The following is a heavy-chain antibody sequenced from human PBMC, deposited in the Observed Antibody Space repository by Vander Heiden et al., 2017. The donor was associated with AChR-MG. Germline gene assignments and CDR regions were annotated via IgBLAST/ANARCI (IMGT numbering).Heavy chain of an antibody. CDR3: ATEIAVADLFDY. J-gene: IGHJ4*02. CDR2: ISSGGSTI. Sequence: QVQLVESGGGLVKPGGSLRLSRAASGFPCSDDYMSWSRQAPGKGLEWVSYISSGGSTIYYADAGKGRFTISRDNAKNSLYLQMNSLRAEDTAVYYCATEIAVADLFDYWGQGTLVTVSS. CDR1: GFPCSDDY. V-gene: IGHV3-11*01. D-gene: IGHD6-19*01.